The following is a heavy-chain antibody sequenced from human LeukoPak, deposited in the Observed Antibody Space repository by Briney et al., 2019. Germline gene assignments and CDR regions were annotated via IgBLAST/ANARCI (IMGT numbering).Heavy chain of an antibody. D-gene: IGHD5-12*01. J-gene: IGHJ4*02. Sequence: GGSLRLSCAASGFTFSSHGMHWVRQAPGKGLEWVAFIRYDGSNKYYADSVKGRFTISRDNSKNTLYLQMNSLRAEDTAVYYCAKLFPVVATNLDYWGQGTLVTVSS. CDR2: IRYDGSNK. CDR1: GFTFSSHG. CDR3: AKLFPVVATNLDY. V-gene: IGHV3-30*02.